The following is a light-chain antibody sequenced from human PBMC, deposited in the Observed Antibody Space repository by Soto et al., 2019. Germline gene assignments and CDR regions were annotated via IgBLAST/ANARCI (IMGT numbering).Light chain of an antibody. V-gene: IGKV3D-15*01. J-gene: IGKJ2*01. CDR3: QQYKDWHPRYT. Sequence: EIVMTQSPATLSVSPGERVTLSCWASQSVSSNLAWYQQKPGQAPRLLIYGASTRATGIPARFSGSGSGTEFTLTISSLQSEDFAVYYCQQYKDWHPRYTFGQGTNLEIK. CDR1: QSVSSN. CDR2: GAS.